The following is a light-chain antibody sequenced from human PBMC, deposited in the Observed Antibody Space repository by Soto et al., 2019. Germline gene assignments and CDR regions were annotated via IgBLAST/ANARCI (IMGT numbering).Light chain of an antibody. CDR3: AAWDDRLNGRV. Sequence: QSVLTQPPSVSGAPGQSVTISCTGSSSNIGAGHDVHWYQQFPGTAPKVLIYGNSNRPSGVPDRFSGSKSGTSASLAISGLQSEDEADYYCAAWDDRLNGRVFGGGTKLTVL. CDR1: SSNIGAGHD. J-gene: IGLJ3*02. V-gene: IGLV1-40*01. CDR2: GNS.